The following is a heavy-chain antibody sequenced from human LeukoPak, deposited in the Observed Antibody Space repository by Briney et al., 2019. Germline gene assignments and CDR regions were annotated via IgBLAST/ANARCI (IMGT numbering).Heavy chain of an antibody. CDR2: IRSDGSIK. V-gene: IGHV3-30*02. Sequence: GGSLRLSCAASGFTFSSCGMHWVRQAPGKGLEWVAFIRSDGSIKYYADSVKGRFTISRDNSKNTLYLQMSSLRPEDTAVYYCARPTGATFDYWGQGTLVTVSS. CDR1: GFTFSSCG. J-gene: IGHJ4*02. D-gene: IGHD1-26*01. CDR3: ARPTGATFDY.